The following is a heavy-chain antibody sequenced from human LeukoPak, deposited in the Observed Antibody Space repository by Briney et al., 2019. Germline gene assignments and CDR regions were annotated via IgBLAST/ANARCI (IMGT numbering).Heavy chain of an antibody. Sequence: GGSLRLSCAASGFTFSSYSMNWVRQAPGKGLEWVSSISSSSSYIYYADSVKGRITISRDNAKNSPYLQMNSLRAEDTAMYYCARWRRSGSYTGFDYWGQGTLVTVSS. V-gene: IGHV3-21*01. CDR2: ISSSSSYI. D-gene: IGHD1-26*01. J-gene: IGHJ4*02. CDR1: GFTFSSYS. CDR3: ARWRRSGSYTGFDY.